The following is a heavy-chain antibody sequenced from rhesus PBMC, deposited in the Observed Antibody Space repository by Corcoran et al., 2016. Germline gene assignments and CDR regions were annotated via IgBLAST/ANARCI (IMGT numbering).Heavy chain of an antibody. CDR1: GFTFSSYE. V-gene: IGHV3-100*02. D-gene: IGHD3-28*01. Sequence: DVQLVESGGGLVKPGGSLRLSCVASGFTFSSYEMHWVRQAPGKVLEWVSVIIENDVTLYYADSLKGRFTSPRDNAKNSLFLQMNSLRAEDTAVYYCTRNYYDSGYYTGGYFDYWGQGVLVTVSS. J-gene: IGHJ4*01. CDR2: IIENDVTL. CDR3: TRNYYDSGYYTGGYFDY.